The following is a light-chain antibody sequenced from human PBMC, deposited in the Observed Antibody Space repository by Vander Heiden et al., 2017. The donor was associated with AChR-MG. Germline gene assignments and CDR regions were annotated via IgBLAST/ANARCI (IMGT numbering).Light chain of an antibody. CDR3: QQYNEWPRS. CDR2: GAS. CDR1: ETINSN. Sequence: EIVMPQSPGTLSVSPGETATLSCRASETINSNLAWYLQKPGQPPRLLMYGASTRATDISDRFSGRGSGTDFTLTISSLQSEDSAFYYCQQYNEWPRSFGQGTKVEIK. J-gene: IGKJ1*01. V-gene: IGKV3-15*01.